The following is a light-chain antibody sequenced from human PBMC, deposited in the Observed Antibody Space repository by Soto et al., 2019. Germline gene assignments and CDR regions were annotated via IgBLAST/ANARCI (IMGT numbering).Light chain of an antibody. V-gene: IGKV2-28*01. CDR2: LGS. Sequence: DIVMTQSPLSLPVTPGEPASISCRSSQSLLHSNGYNYLDWYLQKPGQSPQQLFYLGSHRASGVPDRFRGSGSGTDFSLRISRVEAEDVGVYYCMQTLQTPLTFGGGTKVEIK. CDR1: QSLLHSNGYNY. CDR3: MQTLQTPLT. J-gene: IGKJ4*01.